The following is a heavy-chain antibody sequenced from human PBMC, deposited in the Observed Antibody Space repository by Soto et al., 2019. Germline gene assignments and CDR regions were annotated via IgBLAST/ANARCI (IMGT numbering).Heavy chain of an antibody. CDR1: GFTFSSYA. D-gene: IGHD6-19*01. J-gene: IGHJ6*02. V-gene: IGHV3-30-3*01. CDR2: ISYDGSNK. CDR3: ARDGEQWLDYYYGMDV. Sequence: VGSLRLSCAASGFTFSSYAMHWVRQAPGKGLEWVAVISYDGSNKYYADSVKGRFTISRDNSKNTLYLQMNSLRAEDTAVYYCARDGEQWLDYYYGMDVWGQGTTVTVSS.